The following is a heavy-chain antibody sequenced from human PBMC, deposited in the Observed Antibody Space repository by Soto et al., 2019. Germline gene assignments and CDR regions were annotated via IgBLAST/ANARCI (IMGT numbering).Heavy chain of an antibody. CDR2: INAGNGNT. CDR3: LLVATGQYYFDY. J-gene: IGHJ4*02. D-gene: IGHD5-12*01. Sequence: QVQLVQSGAEVKKPGASVKVSCKASGCTFTSYAMHWVRQAPGQRLEWMGWINAGNGNTKYSQKFQGRVTITRDTSASTAYMDLSSLRSEDTAVYYCLLVATGQYYFDYWGQGTLVTVSS. V-gene: IGHV1-3*01. CDR1: GCTFTSYA.